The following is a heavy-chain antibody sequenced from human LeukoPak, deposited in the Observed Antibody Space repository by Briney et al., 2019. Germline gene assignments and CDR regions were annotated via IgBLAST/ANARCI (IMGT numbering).Heavy chain of an antibody. Sequence: GGSLRLSCAASGFTFSRNSMNWVRQAPGKGLEWVSSISTSSSYIYYADSVKGRFTISRDNAKKSLYLQMNSLRADDTAVYYCARGATVVAGSDDVFDIWGQGTMVTVSS. CDR3: ARGATVVAGSDDVFDI. CDR1: GFTFSRNS. D-gene: IGHD6-19*01. J-gene: IGHJ3*02. CDR2: ISTSSSYI. V-gene: IGHV3-21*01.